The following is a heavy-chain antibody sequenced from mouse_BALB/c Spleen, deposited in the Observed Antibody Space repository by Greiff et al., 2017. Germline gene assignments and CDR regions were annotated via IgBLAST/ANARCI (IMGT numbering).Heavy chain of an antibody. Sequence: DVMLVESGGGLVQPGGSLRLSCATSGFTFTDYYMSWVRQPPGKALEWLGFIRNKANGYTTEYSASVKGRFTISRDNSQSILYLQMNTLRAEDSATYYCARDTGYYGSSSYFDVWGAGTTVTVSS. CDR1: GFTFTDYY. CDR2: IRNKANGYTT. D-gene: IGHD1-1*01. CDR3: ARDTGYYGSSSYFDV. V-gene: IGHV7-3*02. J-gene: IGHJ1*01.